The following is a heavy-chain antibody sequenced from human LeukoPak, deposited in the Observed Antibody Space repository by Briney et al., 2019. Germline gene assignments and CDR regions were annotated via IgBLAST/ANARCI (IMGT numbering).Heavy chain of an antibody. Sequence: GSLRLSCAASGFTFSSYSMNWVRQPPGKGLEWIGSIYYSGSTYYNPSLKSRVTISVDMSKNQFSLKLSSVTAADTAVFYCARDPFYYDSSGSHIHDAFDIWGQGTVVTVSS. CDR3: ARDPFYYDSSGSHIHDAFDI. D-gene: IGHD3-22*01. CDR1: GFTFSSYS. CDR2: IYYSGST. J-gene: IGHJ3*02. V-gene: IGHV4-39*07.